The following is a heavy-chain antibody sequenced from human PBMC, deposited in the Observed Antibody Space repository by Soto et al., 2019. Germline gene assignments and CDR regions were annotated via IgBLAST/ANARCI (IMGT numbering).Heavy chain of an antibody. CDR1: QANFSSTW. CDR2: INTDGSST. V-gene: IGHV3-74*03. J-gene: IGHJ5*02. D-gene: IGHD2-15*01. Sequence: GGTLRLSCAASQANFSSTWMHWVRQAPGKGLVWVSRINTDGSSTMYADSVKGRFTISRDNARNTVFLQMNSLRTEDTAVYYCVREASLGLRRKGFDLWGQGTQVTVSS. CDR3: VREASLGLRRKGFDL.